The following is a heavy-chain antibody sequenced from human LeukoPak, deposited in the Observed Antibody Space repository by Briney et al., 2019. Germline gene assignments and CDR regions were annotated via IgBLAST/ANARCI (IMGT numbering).Heavy chain of an antibody. D-gene: IGHD6-13*01. V-gene: IGHV4-4*07. CDR3: ARGGYSSSWSKRGNWFDP. CDR1: GGSISSYY. Sequence: PSETLSLACTVSGGSISSYYWSWIRQPAGKGLEWIGRIYTSGSTNYNPSLKSRVTMSVDTSKNQFSLKLSSVTAADTAVYYCARGGYSSSWSKRGNWFDPWGQGTLVTVSS. J-gene: IGHJ5*02. CDR2: IYTSGST.